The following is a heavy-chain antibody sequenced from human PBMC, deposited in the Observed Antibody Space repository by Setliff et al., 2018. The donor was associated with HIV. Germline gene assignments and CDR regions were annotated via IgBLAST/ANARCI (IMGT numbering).Heavy chain of an antibody. J-gene: IGHJ4*01. CDR2: INVGKGDT. V-gene: IGHV1-3*01. D-gene: IGHD6-25*01. Sequence: GASVKVSCKASGYTFTTYSLHWVRQAPGHSLEWVGWINVGKGDTKYSQELQDRVTITRDTSANTAYMELSSLRSDDTAVYFCVRRALIAAFDFDYWGQGTLVTVSS. CDR3: VRRALIAAFDFDY. CDR1: GYTFTTYS.